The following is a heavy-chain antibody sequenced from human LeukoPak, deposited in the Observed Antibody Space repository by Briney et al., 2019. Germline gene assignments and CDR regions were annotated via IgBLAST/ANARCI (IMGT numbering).Heavy chain of an antibody. CDR2: ISSSSSTI. J-gene: IGHJ1*01. V-gene: IGHV3-48*01. CDR1: GFTFSSYS. D-gene: IGHD4-11*01. CDR3: ARDLGMTTATIQH. Sequence: GGSLRLSCAASGFTFSSYSMSWVRQAPGKGLEWVSYISSSSSTIYYADSVKGRFTISRDNAKNSLYLQMNSLRAEDTAVYYCARDLGMTTATIQHWDQGTLVTVSS.